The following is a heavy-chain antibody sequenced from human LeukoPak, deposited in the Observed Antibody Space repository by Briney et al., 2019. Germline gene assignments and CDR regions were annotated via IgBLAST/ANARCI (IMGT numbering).Heavy chain of an antibody. CDR3: AREMALMVRGVVDY. CDR2: INPNSGGS. CDR1: GYTFIGYY. V-gene: IGHV1-2*02. D-gene: IGHD3-10*01. J-gene: IGHJ4*02. Sequence: ASVKVSCKTSGYTFIGYYMHWVRQAPGQGLEWMGWINPNSGGSNYAQKFQGRVTMTRDTFINTAYMELSRLRSDDTAVYYCAREMALMVRGVVDYWGQGTLVTVSS.